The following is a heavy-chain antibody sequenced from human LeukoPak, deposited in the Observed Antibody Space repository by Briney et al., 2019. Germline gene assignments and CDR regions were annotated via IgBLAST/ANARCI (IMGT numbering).Heavy chain of an antibody. CDR3: ARVMLMTTVTTGYFDY. J-gene: IGHJ4*02. CDR2: FDPEDGET. D-gene: IGHD4-17*01. Sequence: GASVKVSCKVSGYTFTELSMHWVRQAPGKGLEWMGGFDPEDGETIYAQKFQGRVTMTEDTSTDTAYMELSSLRSEDTAVYYCARVMLMTTVTTGYFDYWGQGTLVTVSS. V-gene: IGHV1-24*01. CDR1: GYTFTELS.